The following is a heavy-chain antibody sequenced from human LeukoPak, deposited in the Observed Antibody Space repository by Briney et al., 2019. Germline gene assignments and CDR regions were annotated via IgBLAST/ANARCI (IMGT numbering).Heavy chain of an antibody. V-gene: IGHV1-18*01. Sequence: ASVKVSCKASGYTFTSYGISWVRQPPGQGLEWMGWISAYNGNTNYAQKLQGRVTMTTDTSTSTAYMELRSLRSDDTAVYYCARDYGTTGTRSGYYFDYWGQGTLVTVSS. D-gene: IGHD1-1*01. CDR1: GYTFTSYG. CDR3: ARDYGTTGTRSGYYFDY. J-gene: IGHJ4*02. CDR2: ISAYNGNT.